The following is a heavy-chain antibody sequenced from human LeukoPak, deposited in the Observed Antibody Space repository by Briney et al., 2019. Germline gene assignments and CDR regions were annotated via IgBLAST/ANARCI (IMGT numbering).Heavy chain of an antibody. Sequence: PSETLSLACAVYGGSFGGYYWSWIRQPPGKGLEWIGEINDSGSSNYIPSLKSRVTISVDTSKNQFSLKLSSVTAADTAVYYCARGLRFSGGYSGSYYRGVYYFDYWGQGTLVTVSS. D-gene: IGHD1-26*01. J-gene: IGHJ4*02. CDR1: GGSFGGYY. V-gene: IGHV4-34*01. CDR2: INDSGSS. CDR3: ARGLRFSGGYSGSYYRGVYYFDY.